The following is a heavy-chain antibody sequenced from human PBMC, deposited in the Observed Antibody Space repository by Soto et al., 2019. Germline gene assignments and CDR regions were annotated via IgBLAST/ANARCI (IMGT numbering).Heavy chain of an antibody. Sequence: EVQVVESGGGLVQPGESLRLSCAASGFTVSSDYMSWVRQAPGKGLEWVSVIYRGGSTYYADSVKGRFTISRDNSTNTVYLQMNSLRAEDTAVYYCARDRGAVAGTWGQGTLVTVSS. J-gene: IGHJ5*02. V-gene: IGHV3-66*01. D-gene: IGHD6-19*01. CDR2: IYRGGST. CDR1: GFTVSSDY. CDR3: ARDRGAVAGT.